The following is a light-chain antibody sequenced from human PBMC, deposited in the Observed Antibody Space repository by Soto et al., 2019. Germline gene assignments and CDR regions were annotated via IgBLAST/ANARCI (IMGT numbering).Light chain of an antibody. J-gene: IGKJ1*01. Sequence: EIVLTQSPGTLSVSPGERATLSCRASQSVNNNYLGWYQQKPGQAPRLLIYGVSNRAAGIPNRFSASGSGTDFTLTISRLEPEDFAVYYCQQYDISPRTFGQGTKVDIK. V-gene: IGKV3-20*01. CDR1: QSVNNNY. CDR3: QQYDISPRT. CDR2: GVS.